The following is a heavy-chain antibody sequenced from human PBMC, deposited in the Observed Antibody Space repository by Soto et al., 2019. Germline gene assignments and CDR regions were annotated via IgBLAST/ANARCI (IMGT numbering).Heavy chain of an antibody. CDR1: GFTFSSYS. V-gene: IGHV3-21*01. D-gene: IGHD3-16*01. CDR3: ATPGGRSTGGLFGY. Sequence: GGSLRLSCAASGFTFSSYSMNWVRQAPGKGLEWVSSISSSSSYIYYADSVKGRFTISRDNAKNSLYLQMNSLRAEDTAVYYCATPGGRSTGGLFGYWGQGTLVTVSS. CDR2: ISSSSSYI. J-gene: IGHJ4*02.